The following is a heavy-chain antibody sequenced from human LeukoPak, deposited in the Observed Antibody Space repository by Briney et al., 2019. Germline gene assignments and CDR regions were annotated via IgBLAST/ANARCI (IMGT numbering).Heavy chain of an antibody. V-gene: IGHV4-59*01. J-gene: IGHJ4*02. CDR3: TRSQGGRYASFDY. CDR2: IYYTGST. CDR1: GGSIRNYY. D-gene: IGHD3-16*01. Sequence: SETLSLTCTVSGGSIRNYYWIWLRQPTGRGLEWIGYIYYTGSTNYNPSLKSRVTMSVDTTKNHLSLKLISVPAADTAMYYYTRSQGGRYASFDYWGQGTLVTVSS.